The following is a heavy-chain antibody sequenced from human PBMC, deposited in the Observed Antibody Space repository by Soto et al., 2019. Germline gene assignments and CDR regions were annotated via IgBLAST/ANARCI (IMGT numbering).Heavy chain of an antibody. D-gene: IGHD3-9*01. V-gene: IGHV4-39*01. Sequence: QLQLRESGPGLVKPSETLSLTCSVSGGPITSSGYYWGWIRQPPGKGLEWIGNSYYSGSTYYNPSLKSRVTMSVDTSKNQFSLNLSSVTAADTAVYFCARHVMTGPYNYYCSGLDVWGQGTTVTVSS. CDR3: ARHVMTGPYNYYCSGLDV. CDR1: GGPITSSGYY. CDR2: SYYSGST. J-gene: IGHJ6*02.